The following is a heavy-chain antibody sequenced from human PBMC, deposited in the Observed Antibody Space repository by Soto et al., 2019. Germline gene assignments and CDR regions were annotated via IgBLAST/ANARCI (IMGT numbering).Heavy chain of an antibody. CDR3: ASQESY. D-gene: IGHD3-10*01. J-gene: IGHJ4*02. Sequence: QVQLVQSGAEVKKPGSSVKVSCRASGGTFSSYPINWVRQAPGQGLEWMGRITPILGIANYAQKFQGRVTIPADISTNTAYLELSSLRSEDTAVYYCASQESYWGQGTLVTVSS. CDR2: ITPILGIA. CDR1: GGTFSSYP. V-gene: IGHV1-69*02.